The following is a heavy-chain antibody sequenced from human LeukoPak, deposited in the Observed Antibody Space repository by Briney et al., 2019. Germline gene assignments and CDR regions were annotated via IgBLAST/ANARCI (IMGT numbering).Heavy chain of an antibody. J-gene: IGHJ4*02. CDR3: TRYSSGWY. Sequence: PGGSLTLSWAPSGLTFTNAWISSVRAAPGKGLEWVCRIRSKTDGCTADYAAPVKGRFTISRDDSKHTLYLQMNSLKAEDTAVYYCTRYSSGWYWGQGTLVTVS. D-gene: IGHD6-19*01. CDR1: GLTFTNAW. V-gene: IGHV3-15*01. CDR2: IRSKTDGCTA.